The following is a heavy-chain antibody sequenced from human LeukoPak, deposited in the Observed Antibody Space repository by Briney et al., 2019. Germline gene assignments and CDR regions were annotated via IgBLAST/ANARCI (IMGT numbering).Heavy chain of an antibody. V-gene: IGHV4-59*01. J-gene: IGHJ4*02. D-gene: IGHD4-17*01. Sequence: SETLSLTCTVSGGSISSYCWSWIRQPPGKGLEWIGYIYYSGSTNYNPSLKSRVTISVDTSKNQFSLKLSSVTAADTAVYYCARVRGDYLYFDYWGQGTLVTVSS. CDR1: GGSISSYC. CDR3: ARVRGDYLYFDY. CDR2: IYYSGST.